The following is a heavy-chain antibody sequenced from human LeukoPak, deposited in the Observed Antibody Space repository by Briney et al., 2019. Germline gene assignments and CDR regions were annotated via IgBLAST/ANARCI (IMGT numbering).Heavy chain of an antibody. Sequence: SQTLSLTCAIFGDSVSSNSGAWNWIRQSPSRGLEWLGRTYYRSQWYNDYAFSVKGRIAINADTSKNHLSLQLNSVTPEDTAVYYCAREEADTYGFQYWGQGTQVTVSS. CDR1: GDSVSSNSGA. CDR3: AREEADTYGFQY. D-gene: IGHD5-18*01. CDR2: TYYRSQWYN. V-gene: IGHV6-1*01. J-gene: IGHJ4*02.